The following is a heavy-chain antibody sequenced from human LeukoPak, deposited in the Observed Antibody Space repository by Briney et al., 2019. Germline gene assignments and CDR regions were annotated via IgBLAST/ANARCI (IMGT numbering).Heavy chain of an antibody. CDR2: VQPDGSAK. J-gene: IGHJ1*01. Sequence: PPGGPLILSCAASGFTCRSNWMNCVRPAPGKGLEWVAHVQPDGSAKNYADSVKGRFTISRDNAKDSVYLQMNSLRVEDTAVYYCARDFFGWSSLGHWGQGPLVPVSS. CDR1: GFTCRSNW. V-gene: IGHV3-7*01. D-gene: IGHD6-19*01. CDR3: ARDFFGWSSLGH.